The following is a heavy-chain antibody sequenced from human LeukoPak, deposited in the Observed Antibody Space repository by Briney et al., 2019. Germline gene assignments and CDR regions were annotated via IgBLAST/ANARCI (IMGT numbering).Heavy chain of an antibody. CDR1: GGSFSGYY. Sequence: SETLSLTCAVYGGSFSGYYWGWIRQPPGKGLEWIGEINHSGSTNYNPSLKSRVTISVDTSKNQFSLKLSSVTAADTAVYYCARGLGRYNWNGPADYWGQGTLVTVSS. J-gene: IGHJ4*02. CDR3: ARGLGRYNWNGPADY. CDR2: INHSGST. V-gene: IGHV4-34*01. D-gene: IGHD1-20*01.